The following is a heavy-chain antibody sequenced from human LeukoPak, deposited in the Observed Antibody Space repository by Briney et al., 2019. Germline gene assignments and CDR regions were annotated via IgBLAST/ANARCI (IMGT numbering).Heavy chain of an antibody. D-gene: IGHD3-16*02. CDR3: AKDRGVWGSYRYYFDY. J-gene: IGHJ4*02. CDR1: GFTFSSYA. Sequence: GGSLRLSCAASGFTFSSYAMSWVRQAPGKGLEWVSAISGSGGSTYYADSVKGRFTISRDNSKNTLYLQMNSPRAEDTAVYYCAKDRGVWGSYRYYFDYWSQGTLVTVSS. CDR2: ISGSGGST. V-gene: IGHV3-23*01.